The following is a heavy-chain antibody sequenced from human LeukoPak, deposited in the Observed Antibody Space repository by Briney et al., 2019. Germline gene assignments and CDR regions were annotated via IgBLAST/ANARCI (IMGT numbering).Heavy chain of an antibody. CDR1: GGSISSGGYS. J-gene: IGHJ3*02. D-gene: IGHD3-22*01. Sequence: SETLSPTCAVSGGSISSGGYSWSWIRQPPGKGLEWIGYIYYSGSTYYNPSLKSRVTISVDTSKNQFSLKLGSVTAADTAVYYCARAVRDYYDSSGYYYGVGAFDIWGQGTMVTVSS. CDR2: IYYSGST. V-gene: IGHV4-30-4*07. CDR3: ARAVRDYYDSSGYYYGVGAFDI.